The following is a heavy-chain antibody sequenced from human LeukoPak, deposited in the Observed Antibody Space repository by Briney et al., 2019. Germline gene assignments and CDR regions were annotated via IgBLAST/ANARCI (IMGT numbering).Heavy chain of an antibody. CDR1: GYTLTELS. CDR3: PILLEDHAILPGFAKDL. V-gene: IGHV1-24*01. Sequence: ASVKVSCKVSGYTLTELSMHWVRQAPGKGLEWMGGFDPEDGEKIYTQKFQGRVTMTEDTSTDTAYMEVSNLRARDTDVYFCPILLEDHAILPGFAKDLWGQGTLVTVSS. CDR2: FDPEDGEK. J-gene: IGHJ5*02. D-gene: IGHD3-9*01.